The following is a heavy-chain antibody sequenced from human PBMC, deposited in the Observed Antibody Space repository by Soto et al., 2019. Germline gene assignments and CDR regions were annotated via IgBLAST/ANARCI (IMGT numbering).Heavy chain of an antibody. CDR1: GGTFSSYA. CDR3: ARDPQYSSSSWDNWFDP. V-gene: IGHV1-69*01. D-gene: IGHD6-6*01. Sequence: QVQMVQSGAEVQKPGSSVKVSCKASGGTFSSYAISWVRQAPGQGLEWMGGIIPIFGTANYAQKFQGRVTITADESTSTAYMELSSLRSEDTAVYYCARDPQYSSSSWDNWFDPWGQGTLVTVSS. J-gene: IGHJ5*02. CDR2: IIPIFGTA.